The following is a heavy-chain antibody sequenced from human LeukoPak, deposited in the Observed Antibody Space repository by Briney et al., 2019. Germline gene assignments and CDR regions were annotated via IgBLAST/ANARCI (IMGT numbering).Heavy chain of an antibody. CDR1: GGTFSSYA. J-gene: IGHJ4*02. V-gene: IGHV1-69*13. Sequence: SVKVSCKASGGTFSSYAISWVRQAPGQGLEWMGGIIPIFGTANYAQKFQGRVTITADESTSTAYMELSSLRSEDTAVYYCARRYCSSTSCYYFDYWGQGTLVTVSS. D-gene: IGHD2-2*01. CDR3: ARRYCSSTSCYYFDY. CDR2: IIPIFGTA.